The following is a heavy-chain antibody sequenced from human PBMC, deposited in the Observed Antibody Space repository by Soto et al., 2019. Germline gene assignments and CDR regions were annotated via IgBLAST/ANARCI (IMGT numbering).Heavy chain of an antibody. CDR1: GYTFTSYD. CDR3: ARRRGYDFHYREPAFDY. CDR2: MNPNSGKT. V-gene: IGHV1-8*01. J-gene: IGHJ4*02. D-gene: IGHD5-12*01. Sequence: GASVKVSCKASGYTFTSYDINWVRQATGQGLERMGWMNPNSGKTGYAQKFQGRVTMTRNTSISTAYMELSSLRSEDTAVYYCARRRGYDFHYREPAFDYWGQGTLVTVSS.